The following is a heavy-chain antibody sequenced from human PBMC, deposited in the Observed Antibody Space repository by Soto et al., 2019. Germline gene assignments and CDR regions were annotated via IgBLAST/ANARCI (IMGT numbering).Heavy chain of an antibody. V-gene: IGHV3-48*01. CDR1: GFTFSSYS. Sequence: EVQLVESGGGLVQPGGSLRLSCAASGFTFSSYSMNWVRQAPGKGLEWVSYISSSSSTIYYADSVKGRFTISRDNAKNSLSLQMNSLRAEDTAVYYCARDKGRSPLDYWGQGTLVTVSS. CDR2: ISSSSSTI. D-gene: IGHD2-15*01. J-gene: IGHJ4*02. CDR3: ARDKGRSPLDY.